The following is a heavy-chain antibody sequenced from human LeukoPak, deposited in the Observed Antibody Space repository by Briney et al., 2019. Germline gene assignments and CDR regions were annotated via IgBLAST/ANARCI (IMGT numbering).Heavy chain of an antibody. J-gene: IGHJ4*02. CDR2: INKDGSEK. D-gene: IGHD3-16*01. CDR3: ATDLNWVSH. Sequence: PGESLRLSCIGSGMNNYWMTWVRQAPGKGLESVANINKDGSEKYYLDSVKGRITISRDNIKNSVFLQINSLRAEDTGIHYCATDLNWVSHWGQGTLVTVSS. CDR1: GMNNYW. V-gene: IGHV3-7*01.